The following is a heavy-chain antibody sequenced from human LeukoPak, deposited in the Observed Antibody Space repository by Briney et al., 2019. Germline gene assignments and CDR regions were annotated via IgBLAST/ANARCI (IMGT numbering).Heavy chain of an antibody. V-gene: IGHV3-48*04. CDR2: ISSSSSTI. Sequence: GGSLRLSCAASGFTFNNYWMNWVRQAPGKGLEWVSYISSSSSTIYYADSVKGRFTISRDNAKNSLYLQMNSLRAEDTAVYYCARDRSSGSYHPGFYYYYGMDVWGQGTTVTVSS. CDR3: ARDRSSGSYHPGFYYYYGMDV. CDR1: GFTFNNYW. D-gene: IGHD1-26*01. J-gene: IGHJ6*02.